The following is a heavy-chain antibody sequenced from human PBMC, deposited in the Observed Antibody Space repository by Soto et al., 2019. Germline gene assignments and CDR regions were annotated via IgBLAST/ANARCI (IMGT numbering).Heavy chain of an antibody. V-gene: IGHV3-30*18. D-gene: IGHD5-12*01. CDR3: AKDGAHDVEMATIFFEY. J-gene: IGHJ4*02. CDR2: ISYDGSNK. CDR1: GFTFSSYG. Sequence: QVQLVESGGGVVQPGRSLRLSCAASGFTFSSYGMHWVRQAPGKGLEWVAVISYDGSNKYYADSVKGRFTISRDNSKNTLYLQINSLRAEDTAVYYCAKDGAHDVEMATIFFEYWGQGTLVTVSS.